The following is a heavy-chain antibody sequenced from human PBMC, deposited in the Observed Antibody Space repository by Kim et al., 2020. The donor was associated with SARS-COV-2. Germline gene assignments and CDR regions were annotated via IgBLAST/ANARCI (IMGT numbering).Heavy chain of an antibody. CDR3: ARQAFARQDYDY. CDR1: GYNFPTYW. V-gene: IGHV5-51*01. J-gene: IGHJ4*02. CDR2: IYPGDSDT. Sequence: GESLKISCKGSGYNFPTYWIAWVRQMPGKGLEWMGIIYPGDSDTRYSPSFQGQVTISADKSISTTYLQWSSLKAPDTAMYYCARQAFARQDYDYWGQGTLVTVSS.